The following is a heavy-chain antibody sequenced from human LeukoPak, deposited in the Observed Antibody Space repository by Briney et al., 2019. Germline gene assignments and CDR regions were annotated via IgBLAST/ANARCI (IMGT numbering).Heavy chain of an antibody. CDR3: ARYSSSWYIRSGFDY. D-gene: IGHD6-13*01. J-gene: IGHJ4*02. Sequence: SGTLSLTCAVSGGSISSSNWWSWVRQPPGKGLEWIGEIYHSGSTNYNPSLKSRVTISVDKSKNQFSLKLSSVTAADTAVYYCARYSSSWYIRSGFDYWGQGTLVTVSS. CDR1: GGSISSSNW. CDR2: IYHSGST. V-gene: IGHV4-4*02.